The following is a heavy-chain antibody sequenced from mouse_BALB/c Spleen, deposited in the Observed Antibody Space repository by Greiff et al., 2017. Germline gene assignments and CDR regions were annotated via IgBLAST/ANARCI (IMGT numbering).Heavy chain of an antibody. CDR1: GFSLTSYG. CDR2: IWSGGST. CDR3: SHQVGGFAY. V-gene: IGHV2-4-1*01. J-gene: IGHJ3*01. D-gene: IGHD1-1*02. Sequence: VQLQESGPGLVQPSQSLSITCTVSGFSLTSYGVHWVRQSPGKGLEWLGVIWSGGSTDYNAAFISRLSISKDNSKSQVFLKLNSLQTDDTATYYCSHQVGGFAYWGQGTLVTVSA.